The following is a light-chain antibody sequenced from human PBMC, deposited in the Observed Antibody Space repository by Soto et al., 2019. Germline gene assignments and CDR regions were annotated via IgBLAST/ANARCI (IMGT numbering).Light chain of an antibody. CDR2: EVS. CDR1: SSGVGGYNY. Sequence: QSVLTQPASVSGSPGQSITISCTGTSSGVGGYNYVSWYQLHPGKAPKLMVYEVSYRPSGVSSRFSGSKSANTASLTISGLQAEDEADYYCSSYASSTAYVFGTGTKVTVL. V-gene: IGLV2-14*01. J-gene: IGLJ1*01. CDR3: SSYASSTAYV.